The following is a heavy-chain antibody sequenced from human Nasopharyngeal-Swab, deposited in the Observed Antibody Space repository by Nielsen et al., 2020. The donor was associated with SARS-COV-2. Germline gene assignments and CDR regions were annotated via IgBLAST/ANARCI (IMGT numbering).Heavy chain of an antibody. J-gene: IGHJ6*03. CDR3: TRDWLAVTTYYYYYYMDV. D-gene: IGHD4-11*01. Sequence: VRQMPGKGLEWVGFIRSKAYGGTTEYAASVKGRFTISRDDSKSIAYLQMNSLKTEDTAVYYCTRDWLAVTTYYYYYYMDVWGKGTTVTVSS. CDR2: IRSKAYGGTT. V-gene: IGHV3-49*02.